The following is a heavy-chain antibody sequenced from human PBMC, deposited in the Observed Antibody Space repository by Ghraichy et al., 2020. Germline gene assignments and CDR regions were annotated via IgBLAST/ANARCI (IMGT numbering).Heavy chain of an antibody. CDR1: GFNINISH. CDR3: ARAGSSTLILRSYWFDP. Sequence: GGSLRLSCAASGFNINISHMSWVRQAPGKGLEWVSSISSDIRYIYYAHSVMGRFTISRDEAKNSVDLHMSSLRPEDTAVYYCARAGSSTLILRSYWFDPWGEGALVTLSS. V-gene: IGHV3-21*01. CDR2: ISSDIRYI. D-gene: IGHD2-2*01. J-gene: IGHJ5*02.